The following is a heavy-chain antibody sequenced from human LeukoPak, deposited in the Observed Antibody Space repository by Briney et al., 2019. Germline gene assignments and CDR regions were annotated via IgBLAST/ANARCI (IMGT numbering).Heavy chain of an antibody. V-gene: IGHV3-23*01. CDR3: ARSQGIQLWFPFDY. Sequence: GGSLRLSCAASGFTFSSYAMSWVRQAPGKGLEWVSTISNSAGNTYYADSVKGRFTISRDNSKNTLYLQMNSLRAEDTAVYYCARSQGIQLWFPFDYWGQGTLVTVSS. CDR2: ISNSAGNT. CDR1: GFTFSSYA. J-gene: IGHJ4*02. D-gene: IGHD5-18*01.